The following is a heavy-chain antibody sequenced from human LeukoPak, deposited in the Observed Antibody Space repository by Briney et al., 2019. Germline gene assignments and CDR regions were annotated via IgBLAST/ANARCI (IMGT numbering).Heavy chain of an antibody. CDR2: INHSGST. D-gene: IGHD6-13*01. Sequence: KTSETLSLTCAVYGGSFSGYYWSWIRQPPGKGLEWIGEINHSGSTNYNPSLKSRVTISVDTSKNQFSLKLSSVTAADTAVYYCARYSAGYSSSWYGGDWPIGYYGMDVWGQGTTVTVSS. CDR1: GGSFSGYY. V-gene: IGHV4-34*01. CDR3: ARYSAGYSSSWYGGDWPIGYYGMDV. J-gene: IGHJ6*02.